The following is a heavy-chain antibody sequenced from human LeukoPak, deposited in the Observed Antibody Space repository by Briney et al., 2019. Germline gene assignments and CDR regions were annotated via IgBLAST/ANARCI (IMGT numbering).Heavy chain of an antibody. J-gene: IGHJ4*02. D-gene: IGHD2-2*01. CDR1: GFAFEDYA. CDR3: AKAGCSSTTCYDNS. V-gene: IGHV3-9*01. CDR2: ISWDSSTT. Sequence: PGRSLRLSCAASGFAFEDYAMHWVRQAPGKGLEWVSDISWDSSTTGYADSVKGRFTISRDNAKTSLYLQMNSLRPEDTALYYCAKAGCSSTTCYDNSWGQGTLVTVSS.